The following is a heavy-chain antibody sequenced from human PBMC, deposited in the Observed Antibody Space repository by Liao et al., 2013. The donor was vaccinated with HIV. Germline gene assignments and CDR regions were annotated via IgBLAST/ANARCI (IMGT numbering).Heavy chain of an antibody. CDR1: GGSFSGYY. Sequence: QVQLQQWGAGLLKPSETLSLTCAVYGGSFSGYYWSWIRQPPGKGLEWIGEVNHSGTTNYNPSLKSRVTISVDTSKNQFSLKLSSVTAADTAVYYCARGCGGDCYVAPGEGYYYYYYMDVWGKGTTVTVSS. J-gene: IGHJ6*03. CDR3: ARGCGGDCYVAPGEGYYYYYYMDV. D-gene: IGHD2-21*01. V-gene: IGHV4-34*01. CDR2: VNHSGTT.